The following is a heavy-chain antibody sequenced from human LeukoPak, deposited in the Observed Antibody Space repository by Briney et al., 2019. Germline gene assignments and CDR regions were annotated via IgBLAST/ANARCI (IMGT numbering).Heavy chain of an antibody. D-gene: IGHD2-2*01. J-gene: IGHJ4*02. CDR1: GGTFSSYA. V-gene: IGHV1-69*01. CDR3: AKHGTVPAAITWDYYFDY. CDR2: IIPIFGTA. Sequence: SVKVSCKASGGTFSSYAISWVRQAPGQGLEWMGGIIPIFGTANYAQKFQGRVTITADESTSTAYMELSSLRSEDTAVYYCAKHGTVPAAITWDYYFDYWGQGTLVTVSS.